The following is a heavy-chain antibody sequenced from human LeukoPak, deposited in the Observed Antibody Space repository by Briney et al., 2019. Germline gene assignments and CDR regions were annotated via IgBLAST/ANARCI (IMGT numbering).Heavy chain of an antibody. J-gene: IGHJ4*02. Sequence: ASVKVSCKASGYTFTSYGISWVRQAPGQGLEWMGWISAYNGNTNYAQKLQGRVTMTTDTSTSTAYMELRSLRSDDTAVYYCARDLEDIVGATNHYWGQGTLVTVSS. V-gene: IGHV1-18*01. CDR2: ISAYNGNT. D-gene: IGHD1-26*01. CDR3: ARDLEDIVGATNHY. CDR1: GYTFTSYG.